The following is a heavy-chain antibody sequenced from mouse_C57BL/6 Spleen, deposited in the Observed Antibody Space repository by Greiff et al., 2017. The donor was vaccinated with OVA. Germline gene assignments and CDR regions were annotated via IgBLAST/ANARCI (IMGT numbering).Heavy chain of an antibody. CDR1: GYTFTSYW. D-gene: IGHD3-3*01. V-gene: IGHV1-53*01. CDR3: ARGFRGGDAMDY. CDR2: INPSNGGT. Sequence: QVQLQQPGPELVKPGASVKLSCKASGYTFTSYWMHWVKQRPGQGLEWIGNINPSNGGTTYNEKFKSKATLTVDKSSSTAYMQLSSLTSEDSAVYYCARGFRGGDAMDYWGQGTSVTVSS. J-gene: IGHJ4*01.